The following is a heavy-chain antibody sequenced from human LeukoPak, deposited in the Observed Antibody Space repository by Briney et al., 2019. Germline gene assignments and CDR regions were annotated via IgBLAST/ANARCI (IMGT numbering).Heavy chain of an antibody. CDR1: GFTFSSYW. J-gene: IGHJ5*02. Sequence: GGSLRLSCAASGFTFSSYWMHWVRQAQGKGLVWVSRINSDGSSTSYADSVKGRFTISRDNAKNTLYLQMNSLRAEDTAVYYCARGPLWFGELSDWFDPWGQGTLVTVSS. CDR2: INSDGSST. V-gene: IGHV3-74*01. D-gene: IGHD3-10*01. CDR3: ARGPLWFGELSDWFDP.